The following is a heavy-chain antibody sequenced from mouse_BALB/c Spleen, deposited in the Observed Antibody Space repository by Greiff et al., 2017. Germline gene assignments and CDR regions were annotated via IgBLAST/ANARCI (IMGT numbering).Heavy chain of an antibody. J-gene: IGHJ4*01. CDR3: AKGGRRRYAMDD. CDR1: GDSITSGY. Sequence: EVKLQESGPSLVKPSQTLSLTCSVTGDSITSGYWNWIRKFPGNKLEYMGYISYSGSTYYNPSLKSRISITRDTSKNQYYLQLNSVTTEDTATYYCAKGGRRRYAMDDWGQGTSVTVSS. D-gene: IGHD1-2*01. V-gene: IGHV3-8*02. CDR2: ISYSGST.